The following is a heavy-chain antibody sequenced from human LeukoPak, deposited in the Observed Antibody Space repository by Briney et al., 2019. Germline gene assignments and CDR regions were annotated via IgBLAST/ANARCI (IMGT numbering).Heavy chain of an antibody. CDR1: GFTFKSYG. D-gene: IGHD6-13*01. CDR3: AKDADIAAAAYYFDY. Sequence: GGSLRLSCPASGFTFKSYGMHWVRQAPGKGLEWVTVLSYDGINKYYANSVKGRFTISRDNSKNTLYLQMNSLRAEDTAVYYCAKDADIAAAAYYFDYWGQGTLVTVSS. V-gene: IGHV3-30*18. J-gene: IGHJ4*02. CDR2: LSYDGINK.